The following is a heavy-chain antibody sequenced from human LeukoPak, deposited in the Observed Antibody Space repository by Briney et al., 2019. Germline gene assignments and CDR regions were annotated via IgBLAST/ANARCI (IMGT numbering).Heavy chain of an antibody. Sequence: GGSLRLSCAASGFTFSSYEMNWVRQAPGKGLEWVSYISSSGSTIYYADSVKGRFTISRDNAKNSLYLQMNSLRTEDTALYYCAKDILIAVAGSRLYYYYGMDVWGQGTTVTVSS. J-gene: IGHJ6*02. V-gene: IGHV3-48*03. CDR2: ISSSGSTI. D-gene: IGHD6-19*01. CDR3: AKDILIAVAGSRLYYYYGMDV. CDR1: GFTFSSYE.